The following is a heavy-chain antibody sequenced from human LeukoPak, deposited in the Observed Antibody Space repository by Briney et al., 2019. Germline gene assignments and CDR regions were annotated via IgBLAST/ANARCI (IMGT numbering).Heavy chain of an antibody. J-gene: IGHJ5*02. CDR2: ISTSSRYI. V-gene: IGHV3-21*06. D-gene: IGHD2-2*01. CDR1: GFTLSTFD. Sequence: GGSLRLSCAASGFTLSTFDMNWVRQAPGKGLEWVSCISTSSRYIYYRDSVKGRFTISRDDAKNSLYLQMNSLTVEDTAVYYCARADCSGSTCYLRHSWFDPWGQGTLVTASS. CDR3: ARADCSGSTCYLRHSWFDP.